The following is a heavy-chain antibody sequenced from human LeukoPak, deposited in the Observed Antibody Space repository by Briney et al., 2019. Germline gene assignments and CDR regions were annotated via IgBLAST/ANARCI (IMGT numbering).Heavy chain of an antibody. V-gene: IGHV4-59*01. Sequence: SETLSLTCTVSGGSISSYYWSWIRQPPGKGLEWIGYIYYSGSTNYNPSLKSRVTISVDTSKNQFSLKLSSVTAADTAVYYCARSGTLTGYLYWGQGALVTVSS. CDR2: IYYSGST. D-gene: IGHD3-9*01. CDR3: ARSGTLTGYLY. CDR1: GGSISSYY. J-gene: IGHJ4*02.